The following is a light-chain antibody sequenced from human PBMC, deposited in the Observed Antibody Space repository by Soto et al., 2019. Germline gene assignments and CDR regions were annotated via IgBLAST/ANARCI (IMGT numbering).Light chain of an antibody. CDR3: QQYNNWWT. Sequence: VLTPSPGTLSLSPVESTTLSCRASQNVYRYLAWYQQKPGQAPRLLIYDASNRATGIPARFSGSGSGTDFTLTISSLEPEDFAVYYCQQYNNWWTFGQGTKVDIK. CDR2: DAS. V-gene: IGKV3-11*01. CDR1: QNVYRY. J-gene: IGKJ1*01.